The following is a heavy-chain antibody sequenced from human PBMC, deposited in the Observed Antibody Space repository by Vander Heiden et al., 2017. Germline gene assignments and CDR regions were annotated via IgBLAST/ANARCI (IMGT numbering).Heavy chain of an antibody. V-gene: IGHV1-69*01. CDR3: ARDRGYCSGGSCYVLDY. CDR2: IIPIFGTA. CDR1: GGTFSSYA. Sequence: QVQLVQSGAEVTKPGSSVKVSCKASGGTFSSYAISWVRQAPGQGLEWMGGIIPIFGTANYAQKFQGRVTITADESTSTAYMELSSLRSEDTAVYYCARDRGYCSGGSCYVLDYWGQGTLVTVSS. J-gene: IGHJ4*02. D-gene: IGHD2-15*01.